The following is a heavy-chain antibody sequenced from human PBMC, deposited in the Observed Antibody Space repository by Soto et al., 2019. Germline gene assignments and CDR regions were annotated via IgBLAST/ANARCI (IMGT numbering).Heavy chain of an antibody. J-gene: IGHJ6*02. CDR2: IYYSGST. CDR3: ARDRWYSSGPRHYYYYGMDV. Sequence: SETLSLTCTVSGGSISSYYWSWIRQPPGKGLEWIGYIYYSGSTNYNPSLKSRVTISVDTSKNQFSLKLSSVTAADTAVYYCARDRWYSSGPRHYYYYGMDVWGQGTTVTVSS. D-gene: IGHD6-19*01. CDR1: GGSISSYY. V-gene: IGHV4-59*01.